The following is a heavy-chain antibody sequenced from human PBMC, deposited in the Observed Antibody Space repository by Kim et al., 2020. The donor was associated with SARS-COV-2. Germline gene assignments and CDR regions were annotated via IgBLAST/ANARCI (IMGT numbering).Heavy chain of an antibody. Sequence: SVKVSCKASGGTFSSYAISWVRQAPGQGLEWMGRIIPILGIANSAQKFQGRVTTTADKSTSTAYMELSSLRPEDTAVYYCARSLRDITMVRGDYPENWG. CDR2: IIPILGIA. J-gene: IGHJ1*01. V-gene: IGHV1-69*04. D-gene: IGHD3-10*01. CDR3: ARSLRDITMVRGDYPEN. CDR1: GGTFSSYA.